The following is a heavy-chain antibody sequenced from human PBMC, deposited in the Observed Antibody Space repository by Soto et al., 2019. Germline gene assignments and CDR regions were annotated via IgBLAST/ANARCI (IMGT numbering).Heavy chain of an antibody. Sequence: PGGSLRLSCAASGFTFSSYSMNWVRQAPGKGLEWVSYISSSSSTIYYADSVKGRFTISRDNAKNSLYLQMNSLRAEDTAVYYCAKGSGDFLRPDGLDVWGQGTVVTVSS. CDR3: AKGSGDFLRPDGLDV. J-gene: IGHJ3*01. V-gene: IGHV3-48*01. D-gene: IGHD4-17*01. CDR1: GFTFSSYS. CDR2: ISSSSSTI.